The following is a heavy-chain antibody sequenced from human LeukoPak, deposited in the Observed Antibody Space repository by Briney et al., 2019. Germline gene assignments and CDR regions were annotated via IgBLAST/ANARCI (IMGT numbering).Heavy chain of an antibody. V-gene: IGHV4-34*01. CDR1: GGSFSGYY. Sequence: SETLSLTCAVYGGSFSGYYWSWIRQPPGKGLEWIGEINHSGSTNYNPSLRSRVTISVDTSKNQFSLKLSSVTAADTAVYYCARAPLYDSGGYYYGNYYYYMDVWGKGTTVTVSS. CDR2: INHSGST. CDR3: ARAPLYDSGGYYYGNYYYYMDV. D-gene: IGHD3-22*01. J-gene: IGHJ6*03.